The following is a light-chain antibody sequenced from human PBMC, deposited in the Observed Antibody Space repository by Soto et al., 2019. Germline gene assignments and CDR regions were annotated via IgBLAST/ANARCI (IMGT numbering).Light chain of an antibody. V-gene: IGKV3-11*01. J-gene: IGKJ1*01. CDR3: QQRGNWPVT. Sequence: EIVLTQSPATLSLSPGERATLSCRASQSVGSYFAWYQQKPGQAPRLLIYDASNRATGIPARFSGSGSGTDVTLPISSLEPDDIAVYYCQQRGNWPVTFGQGTRVDIK. CDR1: QSVGSY. CDR2: DAS.